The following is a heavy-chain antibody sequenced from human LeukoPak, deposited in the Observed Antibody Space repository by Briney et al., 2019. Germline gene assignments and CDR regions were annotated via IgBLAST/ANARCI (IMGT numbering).Heavy chain of an antibody. CDR3: ARAKEGYGSGSYYPI. D-gene: IGHD3-10*01. J-gene: IGHJ4*02. CDR1: GAATSISNYF. V-gene: IGHV4-39*07. Sequence: SETLSLTCTVSGAATSISNYFWAWIRQSPGKGLEWIGTIYYSGSADYSPSLKSRVTISIDTSKNQFSLKLSSVTAADTAVYYCARAKEGYGSGSYYPIWGQGTLVTVSS. CDR2: IYYSGSA.